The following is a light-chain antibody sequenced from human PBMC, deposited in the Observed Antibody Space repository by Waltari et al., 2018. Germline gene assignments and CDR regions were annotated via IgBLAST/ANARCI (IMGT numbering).Light chain of an antibody. J-gene: IGKJ1*01. CDR2: DAS. Sequence: EIVLTQSPASLSLSPGDRATLSCRASQSVGRTLAWYQQRPGQAPRILLYDASSRATGIPDRFSGSGSGTDFSLTISRLEPEDFAVYYCQKYGTRPATFGQGTKVEVK. V-gene: IGKV3-20*01. CDR3: QKYGTRPAT. CDR1: QSVGRT.